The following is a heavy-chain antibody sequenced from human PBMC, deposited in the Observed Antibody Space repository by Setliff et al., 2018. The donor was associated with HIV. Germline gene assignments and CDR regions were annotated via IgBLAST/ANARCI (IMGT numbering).Heavy chain of an antibody. CDR1: GFTFSSYS. Sequence: GESPKISCAAPGFTFSSYSMNWVRQAPGKGLEWISYNGIINGAKHYADSMEGRFTISRDDAKNSLYLQMDSLRAEDTAVYYCVRDRDWAFDYWGQGILVTVSS. J-gene: IGHJ4*02. CDR3: VRDRDWAFDY. CDR2: NGIINGAK. D-gene: IGHD3-9*01. V-gene: IGHV3-48*01.